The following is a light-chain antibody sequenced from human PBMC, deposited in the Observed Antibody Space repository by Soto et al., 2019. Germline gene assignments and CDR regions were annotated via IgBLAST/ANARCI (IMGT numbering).Light chain of an antibody. J-gene: IGLJ1*01. CDR2: EVS. CDR1: SSDVGGYKY. Sequence: QSVLTQPPSASGSPGQSVTISCTGTSSDVGGYKYVSWYQQHPGKAPKLIIYEVSGRPSGVPDRFSGSKSGNTASLTVSGLQAEDEADYYCSSYTSSSTLVFGTGTKLTVL. V-gene: IGLV2-8*01. CDR3: SSYTSSSTLV.